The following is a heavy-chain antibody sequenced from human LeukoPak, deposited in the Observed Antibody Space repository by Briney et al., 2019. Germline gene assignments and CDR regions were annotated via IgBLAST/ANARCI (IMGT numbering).Heavy chain of an antibody. CDR2: INHSGST. J-gene: IGHJ4*02. Sequence: SETLSLTCAVYGGSFSGYYWSWIRQPPGKGLEWSGEINHSGSTNYNPSLKSRVTISVDTSKNQFSLKLSSVTAADTAVYYCASTRRAVAGPKSIDYWGQGTLVTVSS. CDR3: ASTRRAVAGPKSIDY. CDR1: GGSFSGYY. V-gene: IGHV4-34*01. D-gene: IGHD6-19*01.